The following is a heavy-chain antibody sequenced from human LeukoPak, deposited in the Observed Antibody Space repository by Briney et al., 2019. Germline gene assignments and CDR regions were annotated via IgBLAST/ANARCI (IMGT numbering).Heavy chain of an antibody. V-gene: IGHV1-69*13. D-gene: IGHD6-13*01. CDR3: ARDTSIAAAGGDAFDI. CDR1: GGTFSSYA. CDR2: IIPIFGTA. Sequence: SVKVSCKASGGTFSSYAISWVRQAPGQGLEWMGGIIPIFGTANYAQKFQGRVTITADESTSTAYMELSSLRSEDTAVYYCARDTSIAAAGGDAFDIWGQGTMVTVSS. J-gene: IGHJ3*02.